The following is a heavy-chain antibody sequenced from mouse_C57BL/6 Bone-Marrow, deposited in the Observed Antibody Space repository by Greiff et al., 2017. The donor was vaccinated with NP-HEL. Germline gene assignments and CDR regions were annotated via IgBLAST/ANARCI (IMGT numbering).Heavy chain of an antibody. D-gene: IGHD2-4*01. CDR3: ARQGDYYYAMDY. CDR1: GFTFSSYG. V-gene: IGHV5-6*01. Sequence: VQLVESGGDLVKPGGSLKLSCAASGFTFSSYGMSWVRQTPDKRLAWVATISSGGSYTYYPDSVKGRFTISRDNAKNTLYLQMSSLKSEDTAMYYCARQGDYYYAMDYWGQGTSVTVSS. J-gene: IGHJ4*01. CDR2: ISSGGSYT.